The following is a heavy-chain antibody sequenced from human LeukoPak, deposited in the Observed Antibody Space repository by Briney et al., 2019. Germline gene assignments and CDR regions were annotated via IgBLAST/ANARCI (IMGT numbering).Heavy chain of an antibody. Sequence: SETLSLTCTVSGGSISSYYWSWIRQPPGKGLEWIGEINHSGSTNYNPSLKSRVTISVDTSKNQFSLKLSSVTAADTAVYYCARVGITGTPRFDYWGQGTLVTVSS. CDR2: INHSGST. J-gene: IGHJ4*02. CDR3: ARVGITGTPRFDY. D-gene: IGHD1-20*01. CDR1: GGSISSYY. V-gene: IGHV4-34*01.